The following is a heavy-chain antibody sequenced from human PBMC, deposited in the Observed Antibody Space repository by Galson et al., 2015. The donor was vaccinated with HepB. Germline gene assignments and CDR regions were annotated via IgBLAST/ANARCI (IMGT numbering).Heavy chain of an antibody. J-gene: IGHJ6*03. D-gene: IGHD3-3*01. CDR2: ISAYNGNT. Sequence: SVKVSCKASGYTFTSYGISWVRQAPGQGLEWMGWISAYNGNTNYAQKLQGRVTMTTDTSTSTAYMELRSLRSDDTAVYYCARVPYDFWSGSQGYYYMDVWGKGTTVTVSS. CDR1: GYTFTSYG. V-gene: IGHV1-18*01. CDR3: ARVPYDFWSGSQGYYYMDV.